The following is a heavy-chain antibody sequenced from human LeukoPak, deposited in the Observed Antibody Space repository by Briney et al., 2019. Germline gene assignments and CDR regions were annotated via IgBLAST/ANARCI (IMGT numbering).Heavy chain of an antibody. V-gene: IGHV3-23*01. CDR1: GFTFSSYA. J-gene: IGHJ4*02. D-gene: IGHD6-19*01. CDR2: LTGSGDST. CDR3: AKRREGVAASFDY. Sequence: GGSLRLSCAAPGFTFSSYAMSWVRQAPGKGLEWVSGLTGSGDSTYYADSVKGRFTISRDNSKNTVYLQMNSLRVEDTAVYYCAKRREGVAASFDYWGQGTLVTVSS.